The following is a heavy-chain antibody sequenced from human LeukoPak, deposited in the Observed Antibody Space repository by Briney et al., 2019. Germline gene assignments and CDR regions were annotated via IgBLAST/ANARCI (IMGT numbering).Heavy chain of an antibody. CDR2: ITTSDRTI. CDR3: ARETDSTLSDY. Sequence: GGSLRLSCAASGFTFSNYEMNWVRQAPGKGLEWVSYITTSDRTIYYADSVKGRFTISRDNAKNLLYLQMNSLRAEDTAVYYCARETDSTLSDYWGQGTLVTVSS. J-gene: IGHJ4*02. CDR1: GFTFSNYE. D-gene: IGHD2-2*01. V-gene: IGHV3-48*03.